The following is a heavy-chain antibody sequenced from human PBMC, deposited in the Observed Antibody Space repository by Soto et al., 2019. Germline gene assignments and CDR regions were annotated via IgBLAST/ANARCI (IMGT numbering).Heavy chain of an antibody. V-gene: IGHV5-51*01. CDR1: GYSFTTYW. J-gene: IGHJ6*02. D-gene: IGHD6-13*01. CDR3: VRHSLLSGRLAAAGKRYYSYGMDV. Sequence: PGESLKISCKGSGYSFTTYWIGWVRQMHRTGLEWMGIIYPGDSDTKYGPSFRGQVTISDNKSISTAYLQWSSLKASDTAMYFCVRHSLLSGRLAAAGKRYYSYGMDVWGQGTTVTVPS. CDR2: IYPGDSDT.